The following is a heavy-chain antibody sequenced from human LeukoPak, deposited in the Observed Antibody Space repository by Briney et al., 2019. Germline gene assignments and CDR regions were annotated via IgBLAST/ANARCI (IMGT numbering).Heavy chain of an antibody. V-gene: IGHV4-31*03. CDR1: GGSISSGGYY. CDR3: ARGVYDFWSGSSCWFDP. CDR2: IYYSGST. D-gene: IGHD3-3*01. J-gene: IGHJ5*02. Sequence: SQTLSLTSTVSGGSISSGGYYWSWLRQHPGKGLEWIAYIYYSGSTYYNPSLKSRVTISVDTSKNQFSLKLSSVTAADTAVYYCARGVYDFWSGSSCWFDPWGQGTLVTVSS.